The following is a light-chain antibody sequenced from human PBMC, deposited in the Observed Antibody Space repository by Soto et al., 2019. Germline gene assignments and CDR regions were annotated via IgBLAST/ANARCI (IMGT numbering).Light chain of an antibody. Sequence: DLQMTQSPSTLSGSVGDRVTITCRASQTISSWLDWYQQKPGKAPKLLIYKASNLKSGVPSRFSGSGSGTEFTLTISSLQPDDFATYYCQHYNSYSEAFGQGTKVELK. J-gene: IGKJ1*01. CDR2: KAS. CDR3: QHYNSYSEA. V-gene: IGKV1-5*03. CDR1: QTISSW.